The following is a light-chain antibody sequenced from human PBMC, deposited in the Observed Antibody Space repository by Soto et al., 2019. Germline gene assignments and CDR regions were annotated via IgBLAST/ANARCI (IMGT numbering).Light chain of an antibody. Sequence: QCVLTQPPSASGTPGQRVSISCSRGSCNIGTNTVNWYQHLPGTAPKLLIFSNDERPSGVPDRFSGSKSGTSASLAISGLQSDDEADYYCATWDDSLNGVVFGGGTKLTV. V-gene: IGLV1-44*01. CDR3: ATWDDSLNGVV. CDR1: SCNIGTNT. J-gene: IGLJ2*01. CDR2: SND.